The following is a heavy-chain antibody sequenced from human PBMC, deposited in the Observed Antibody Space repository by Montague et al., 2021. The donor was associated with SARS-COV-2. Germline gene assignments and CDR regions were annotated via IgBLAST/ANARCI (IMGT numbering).Heavy chain of an antibody. V-gene: IGHV4-59*01. CDR3: AGQGGNFYGSGSSGLYYYGMDV. CDR2: AQNTGTT. J-gene: IGHJ6*02. CDR1: NTSISSYY. D-gene: IGHD3-10*01. Sequence: SKTLSLTCTVSNTSISSYYWSWIRQPPGKGLEWIGYAQNTGTTNYNPSLKSRVTISVDISKKQISLTLKSMNAADTAVYYCAGQGGNFYGSGSSGLYYYGMDVWGQGTTVTVSS.